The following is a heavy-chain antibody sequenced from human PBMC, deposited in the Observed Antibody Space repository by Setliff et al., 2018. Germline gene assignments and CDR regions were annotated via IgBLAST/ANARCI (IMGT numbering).Heavy chain of an antibody. D-gene: IGHD5-18*01. CDR3: ARGSRPLWGA. Sequence: ASVKVSCKASGYTFTKNAIHWLRQAPGQRPEWMGWINTDNGNARYSQNFQDRVTITRDTSATTAFVELSSLRSDDTAVYFCARGSRPLWGAWGQGTLVTVSS. CDR1: GYTFTKNA. V-gene: IGHV1-3*04. CDR2: INTDNGNA. J-gene: IGHJ5*02.